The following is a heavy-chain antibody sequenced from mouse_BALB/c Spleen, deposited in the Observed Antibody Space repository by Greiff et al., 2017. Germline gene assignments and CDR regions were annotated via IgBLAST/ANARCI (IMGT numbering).Heavy chain of an antibody. CDR3: ARDYCYDSSYAMDY. CDR1: GFTFSDYY. CDR2: ISDGCSYT. V-gene: IGHV5-4*02. J-gene: IGHJ4*01. D-gene: IGHD1-1*01. Sequence: DVMLVESGGGLVKPGGSLKLSCAASGFTFSDYYMYWVRQTPEKRLEWVATISDGCSYTYYPDSVKGRFTISIDNAKNNLYLQMSSLKSEDTAMYYCARDYCYDSSYAMDYWGQGTSVTVSS.